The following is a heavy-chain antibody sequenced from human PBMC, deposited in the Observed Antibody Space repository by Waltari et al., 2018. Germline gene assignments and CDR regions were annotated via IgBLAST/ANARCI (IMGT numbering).Heavy chain of an antibody. CDR2: ITHVLGTA. CDR1: GGIFSSYS. J-gene: IGHJ4*02. V-gene: IGHV1-69*01. Sequence: VLLVLSGTEVQKPGSSVYVSCKASGGIFSSYSINWVRQGPGQGLEWVGGITHVLGTAKIAQKFQGRLTITADESTTSVFMELSGLTSEDTAVYYCARATGFDVLMGYPDSWGQGTLVTVSS. CDR3: ARATGFDVLMGYPDS. D-gene: IGHD3-9*01.